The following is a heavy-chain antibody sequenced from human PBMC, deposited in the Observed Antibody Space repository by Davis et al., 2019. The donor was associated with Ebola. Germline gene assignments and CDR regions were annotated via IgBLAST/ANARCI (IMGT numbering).Heavy chain of an antibody. CDR2: MNPNSGNT. J-gene: IGHJ4*02. D-gene: IGHD3-16*02. CDR3: AREMTRYRYGSVLD. Sequence: AASVKVSCKASGYTFSSYDINWVRQATGQGLEWMGWMNPNSGNTGYAQKFQGRVTMTRNTSISTAYLELSSLSSEDTAVYYCAREMTRYRYGSVLDRGQGTLVTVSS. V-gene: IGHV1-8*01. CDR1: GYTFSSYD.